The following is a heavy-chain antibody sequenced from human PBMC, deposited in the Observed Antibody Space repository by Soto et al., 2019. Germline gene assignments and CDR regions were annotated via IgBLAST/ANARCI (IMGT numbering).Heavy chain of an antibody. V-gene: IGHV3-21*01. D-gene: IGHD5-18*01. Sequence: VGSLRLSCAASGFSFSSYTMDWVRQAPGKGLQWVSSISITGSYIYYADSVKGRFAISRDNAQNSLYLHMNSLRAEDTAVYYCVRGAIRGYSYGHSDYWGQGTLVTVSS. J-gene: IGHJ4*02. CDR1: GFSFSSYT. CDR3: VRGAIRGYSYGHSDY. CDR2: ISITGSYI.